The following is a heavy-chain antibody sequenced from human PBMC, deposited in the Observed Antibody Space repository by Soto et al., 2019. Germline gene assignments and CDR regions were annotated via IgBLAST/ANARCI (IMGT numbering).Heavy chain of an antibody. J-gene: IGHJ4*02. D-gene: IGHD2-15*01. CDR3: ARGSPYFYLPGGALNPNCSGGSCYRPFDY. CDR2: INHSGST. V-gene: IGHV4-34*01. CDR1: GGSFSGYY. Sequence: SETLSLTCAVYGGSFSGYYWSWIRQPPGKGLEWIGEINHSGSTNYNPSLKSRVTISVDTSKNQFSLKLSSVTAADTAVYYCARGSPYFYLPGGALNPNCSGGSCYRPFDYWGQGTLVTVSS.